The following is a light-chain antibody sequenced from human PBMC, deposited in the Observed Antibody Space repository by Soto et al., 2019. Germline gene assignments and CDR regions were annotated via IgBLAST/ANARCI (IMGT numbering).Light chain of an antibody. J-gene: IGLJ3*02. Sequence: QSVLTQPASVSGSPGQSITISCTGTSSDVGSYNLVSWYQQHPGKAPKLMIYEGSKRPSGVSNRFSGSKSGNTASRTISGLQAEDEADYYCCSYAGSSTWVFGGGTKLTVL. CDR3: CSYAGSSTWV. CDR1: SSDVGSYNL. V-gene: IGLV2-23*01. CDR2: EGS.